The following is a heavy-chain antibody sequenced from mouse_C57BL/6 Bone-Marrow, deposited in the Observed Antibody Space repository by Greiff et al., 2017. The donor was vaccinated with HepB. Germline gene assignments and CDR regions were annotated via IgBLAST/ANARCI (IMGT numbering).Heavy chain of an antibody. CDR3: ARSPFYYYGSSHWYFDV. CDR2: IYPRDGST. D-gene: IGHD1-1*01. J-gene: IGHJ1*03. CDR1: GYTFTDHT. Sequence: VKLVESDAELVKPGASVKISCKVSGYTFTDHTIHWMKQRPEQGLEWIGYIYPRDGSTKYNEKFKGKATLTADKSSSTAYMQLNSLTSEDSAVYFCARSPFYYYGSSHWYFDVWGTGTTVTVSS. V-gene: IGHV1-78*01.